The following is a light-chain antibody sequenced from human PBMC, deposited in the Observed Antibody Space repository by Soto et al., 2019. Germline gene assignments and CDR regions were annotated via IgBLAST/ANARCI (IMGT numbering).Light chain of an antibody. V-gene: IGLV2-14*01. J-gene: IGLJ2*01. Sequence: QSVLTQPASVSGSPGQSITISCTGTSSDVGGYNYVSWYQQYPGKAPKLIIYEVSDRPSGVSNRFSGSKSGNTASLTISGLQTEDEADYYCCSYTSISTSAVFGGGTKVTVL. CDR1: SSDVGGYNY. CDR2: EVS. CDR3: CSYTSISTSAV.